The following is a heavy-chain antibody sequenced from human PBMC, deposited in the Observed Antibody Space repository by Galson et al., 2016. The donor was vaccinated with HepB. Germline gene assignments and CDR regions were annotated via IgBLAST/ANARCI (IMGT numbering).Heavy chain of an antibody. V-gene: IGHV3-53*01. CDR2: IFGGGST. Sequence: SLRLSCAVSGFTLNTNNMTWVRQAPGKGLEWVSVIFGGGSTYYADSVAGRFIISKDDSQNIVYLQMKSLTADDKAVYYCTRDLHGDGPNPAVHRGDYWGQGTLVTVSS. CDR1: GFTLNTNN. CDR3: TRDLHGDGPNPAVHRGDY. D-gene: IGHD3-10*01. J-gene: IGHJ4*02.